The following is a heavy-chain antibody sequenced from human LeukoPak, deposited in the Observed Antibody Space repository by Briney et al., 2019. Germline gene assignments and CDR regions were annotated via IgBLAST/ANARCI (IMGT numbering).Heavy chain of an antibody. J-gene: IGHJ4*02. V-gene: IGHV4-38-2*02. Sequence: NPSETLSLTCTVSGYSISSGYSWGWIRQPPGKGLEWIGSISHSGSTYYNPSLKRRVTISVDTSKNQFSLKLSSVTAADTAVYYCARGIGYDSSGYLGPRSTKLDYWGQGTLVTVSS. D-gene: IGHD3-22*01. CDR3: ARGIGYDSSGYLGPRSTKLDY. CDR2: ISHSGST. CDR1: GYSISSGYS.